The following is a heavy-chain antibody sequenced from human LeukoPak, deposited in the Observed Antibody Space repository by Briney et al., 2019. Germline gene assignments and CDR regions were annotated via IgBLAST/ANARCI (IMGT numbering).Heavy chain of an antibody. J-gene: IGHJ4*02. CDR2: INHSGRT. CDR1: GGSFSGFY. CDR3: ARMREIAATGISGGDY. V-gene: IGHV4-34*01. Sequence: SETLSLTCAVYGGSFSGFYWSWLRQPPGKGLEWIGEINHSGRTNSHPSLKSRVTISVDTSKNQFSLKLSSVTAADTAVYYCARMREIAATGISGGDYWGQGTLVTVSS. D-gene: IGHD6-13*01.